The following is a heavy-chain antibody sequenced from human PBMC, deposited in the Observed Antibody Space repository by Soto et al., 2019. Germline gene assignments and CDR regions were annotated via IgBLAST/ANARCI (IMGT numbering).Heavy chain of an antibody. J-gene: IGHJ4*02. D-gene: IGHD2-21*02. CDR2: IIPIFGTA. V-gene: IGHV1-69*12. CDR1: GGTFSSYA. CDR3: AGGGGRGGNSGSPDS. Sequence: QVQLVQSGAEVKKPGSSVKVSCKASGGTFSSYAISWVRQAPGQGLEWMGGIIPIFGTANYAQKVQGRVTINADESTSAGYMELSSLRSADTAVYYCAGGGGRGGNSGSPDSWGQGSLVTVSS.